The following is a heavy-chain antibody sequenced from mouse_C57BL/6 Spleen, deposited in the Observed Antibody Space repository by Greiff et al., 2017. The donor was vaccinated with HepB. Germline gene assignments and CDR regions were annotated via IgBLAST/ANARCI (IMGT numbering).Heavy chain of an antibody. V-gene: IGHV7-1*01. J-gene: IGHJ4*01. Sequence: EVQLVESGGGLVQSGRSLRLSCATSGFTFSDFYMEWVRQAPGKGLEWIAASRNKANDYTTEYSASVKGRFIVSRDTSQSILYLQMNALRAEDTAIYYCARDHYDYGDYAMDYWGQGTSVTVSS. CDR3: ARDHYDYGDYAMDY. CDR2: SRNKANDYTT. CDR1: GFTFSDFY. D-gene: IGHD2-4*01.